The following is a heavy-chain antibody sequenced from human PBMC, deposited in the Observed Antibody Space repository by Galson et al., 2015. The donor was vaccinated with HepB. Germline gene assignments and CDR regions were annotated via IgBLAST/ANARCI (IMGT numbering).Heavy chain of an antibody. CDR3: ARAGGGYYDSSGRWFQH. CDR1: GGTFSSYA. V-gene: IGHV1-69*13. D-gene: IGHD3-22*01. CDR2: IIPIFGTA. J-gene: IGHJ1*01. Sequence: SVKVSCKASGGTFSSYAISWVRQAPGQGLEWMGGIIPIFGTANYAQKFQGRVTITADESTSTAYMELSSLRSEDTAVYYCARAGGGYYDSSGRWFQHWGQGTLVTVSS.